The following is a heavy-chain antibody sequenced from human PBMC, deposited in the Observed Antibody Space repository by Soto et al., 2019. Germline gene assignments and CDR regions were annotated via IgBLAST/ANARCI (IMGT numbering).Heavy chain of an antibody. V-gene: IGHV3-33*01. CDR2: IWYDGSNK. CDR3: ARELSFTVTTAVDY. J-gene: IGHJ4*02. CDR1: GFTFSSYG. Sequence: QVQLVESGGGVVQPGRSLRLSCAASGFTFSSYGMHWVRQAPGKGLEWVAVIWYDGSNKYYADSVKGRFTISRDNSKNTLYLQMNSLRAEDTAVYYCARELSFTVTTAVDYWGQETLVTVSS. D-gene: IGHD4-17*01.